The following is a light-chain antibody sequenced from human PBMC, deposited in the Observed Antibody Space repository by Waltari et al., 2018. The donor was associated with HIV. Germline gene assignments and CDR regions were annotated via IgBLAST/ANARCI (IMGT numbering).Light chain of an antibody. CDR1: QSLLHSNGYTS. J-gene: IGKJ3*01. CDR3: MQALQTPLT. Sequence: DIVMTQSPLSLPVTPGEPAAISCRSSQSLLHSNGYTSLDWYLQKPGQSPQLLIYLGSNRASGVPYRFSGSGSGTDFTLKISRVEAEDVGVYYCMQALQTPLTFGPGTKVDIK. V-gene: IGKV2-28*01. CDR2: LGS.